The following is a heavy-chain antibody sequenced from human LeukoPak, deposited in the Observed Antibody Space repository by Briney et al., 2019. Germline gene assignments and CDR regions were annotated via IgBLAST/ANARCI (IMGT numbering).Heavy chain of an antibody. V-gene: IGHV3-23*01. D-gene: IGHD3-9*01. CDR1: GLTFSNSA. CDR2: ISVGSDVI. Sequence: GGSLRLSCAVSGLTFSNSAMSWVRQAPGQGLEWVSAISVGSDVIYYADSVKGRFAISRDNSKHTVYLQMDSLRAEDTAVYYCAKSHVSTATGTGRYFDYWGQGTLVTVSS. CDR3: AKSHVSTATGTGRYFDY. J-gene: IGHJ4*02.